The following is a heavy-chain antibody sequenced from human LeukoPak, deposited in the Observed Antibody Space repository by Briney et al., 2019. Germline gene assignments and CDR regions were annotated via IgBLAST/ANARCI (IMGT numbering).Heavy chain of an antibody. CDR3: ARGNDLRPYDH. V-gene: IGHV1-69*02. CDR2: IIPILGIA. D-gene: IGHD1-1*01. J-gene: IGHJ4*02. Sequence: ASVKVSCKASGGTFSSYTISWVRQAPGQGLGLMGRIIPILGIANYAQKVQGRVTITADKSTSTAYMELSSLRSEDTAVYYCARGNDLRPYDHWGQGPLVPVSS. CDR1: GGTFSSYT.